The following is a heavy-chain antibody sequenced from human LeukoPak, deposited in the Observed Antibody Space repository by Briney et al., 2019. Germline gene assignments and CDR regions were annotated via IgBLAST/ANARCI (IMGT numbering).Heavy chain of an antibody. J-gene: IGHJ4*02. CDR1: GFTFSSYG. V-gene: IGHV3-30*18. CDR3: AKSPGYSYGYTFDY. Sequence: GGSLRLSCAASGFTFSSYGMHWVRQAPGKGLEWVAVISYDGSNKYYADSVKGRFTTSRDNSKNTLYLQMNSLRAEDTAVYYCAKSPGYSYGYTFDYWGQGTLVTVSS. D-gene: IGHD5-18*01. CDR2: ISYDGSNK.